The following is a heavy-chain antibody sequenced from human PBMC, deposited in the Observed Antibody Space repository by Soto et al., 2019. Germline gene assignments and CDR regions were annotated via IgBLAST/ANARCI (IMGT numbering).Heavy chain of an antibody. J-gene: IGHJ4*02. D-gene: IGHD3-10*01. CDR3: ARVRASGSYYFLDY. CDR2: INPNSGNI. V-gene: IGHV1-8*01. CDR1: GDTFTTYD. Sequence: SVKVSCKASGDTFTTYDINWVRQATGHGLEWMGWINPNSGNIGYAQRFQGRVTMTRDTAIRTAYMEVSSLRSDDTAVYYCARVRASGSYYFLDYWGQGSLVTVSS.